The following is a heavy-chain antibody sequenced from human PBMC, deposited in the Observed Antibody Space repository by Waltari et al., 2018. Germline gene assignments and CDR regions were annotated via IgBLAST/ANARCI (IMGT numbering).Heavy chain of an antibody. J-gene: IGHJ4*02. CDR2: IKEDGSAK. Sequence: EVQVVESGGGLVQPGGSLRLSCAPSGFAFSSSWISWLRQAPGRGLGGVANIKEDGSAKYYLDSVRGRFTISRDNTKNSLFLQMNSLRAEDTAVYFCARATNHAFDNWGQGTLVTVSS. V-gene: IGHV3-7*01. CDR3: ARATNHAFDN. CDR1: GFAFSSSW.